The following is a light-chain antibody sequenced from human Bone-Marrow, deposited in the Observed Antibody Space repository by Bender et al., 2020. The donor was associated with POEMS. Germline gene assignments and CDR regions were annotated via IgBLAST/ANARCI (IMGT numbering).Light chain of an antibody. V-gene: IGLV2-23*02. CDR1: SSDLGSFHL. CDR2: EVI. Sequence: QSALTQPASVSGSPGESITISCTGTSSDLGSFHLVSWYQQHPGKAPKLMIYEVIKRPSGVPDRFSGSKSGNTASLTVSGLEAEDAAVYYCSSYAGPNSMRVFGGGTKLTVL. CDR3: SSYAGPNSMRV. J-gene: IGLJ3*02.